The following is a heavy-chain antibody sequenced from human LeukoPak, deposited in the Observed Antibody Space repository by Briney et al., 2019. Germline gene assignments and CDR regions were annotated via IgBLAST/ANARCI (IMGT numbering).Heavy chain of an antibody. CDR3: ARRNYDFWSGYLYYYYGMDV. CDR2: IYYSGST. J-gene: IGHJ6*02. CDR1: GGSISSYY. V-gene: IGHV4-39*01. Sequence: PSETLSLTCTVSGGSISSYYWGWIRQPPGKGLEWIGSIYYSGSTYYNPSLKSRVTISVDTSKNQFSLKLSSVTAADTAVYYCARRNYDFWSGYLYYYYGMDVWGQGTTVTVSS. D-gene: IGHD3-3*01.